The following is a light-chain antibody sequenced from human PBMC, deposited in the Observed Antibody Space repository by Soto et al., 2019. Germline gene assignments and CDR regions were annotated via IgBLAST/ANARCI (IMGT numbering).Light chain of an antibody. CDR1: QSVSSTY. V-gene: IGKV3-20*01. CDR3: QQYERSPTT. CDR2: GAS. Sequence: EIGLTQSPGTLSLSPGERATLSCSASQSVSSTYLAWYQQKPGQAPSLLIYGASRRATGIPDRFSGSGSVTDFTLTISRLEPEDFAVYYCQQYERSPTTFGGGTKLDIK. J-gene: IGKJ4*01.